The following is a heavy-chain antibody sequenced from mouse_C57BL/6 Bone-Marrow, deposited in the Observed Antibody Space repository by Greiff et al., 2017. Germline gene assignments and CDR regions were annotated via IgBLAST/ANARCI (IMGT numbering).Heavy chain of an antibody. Sequence: QVQLQQSGPGLVQPSQSLSITCTVSGFSLTSYGVHWVRQSPGKGLEWLGVIWSGGSTDYNAAFISRLSISKDNSKSQVFFKMNSLQADDTAIYYCARTDYYGSSTGYFDVWVTWTTVTVSS. CDR2: IWSGGST. CDR3: ARTDYYGSSTGYFDV. D-gene: IGHD1-1*01. V-gene: IGHV2-2*01. J-gene: IGHJ1*03. CDR1: GFSLTSYG.